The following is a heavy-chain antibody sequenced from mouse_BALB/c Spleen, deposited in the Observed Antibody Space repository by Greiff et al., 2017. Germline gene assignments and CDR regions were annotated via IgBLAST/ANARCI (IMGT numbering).Heavy chain of an antibody. V-gene: IGHV1-14*01. CDR2: INPYNDGT. CDR1: GYTFTSYV. D-gene: IGHD2-1*01. CDR3: ARAYGNYVGYAMDY. J-gene: IGHJ4*01. Sequence: VQLQQSGPELVKPGASVKISCKASGYTFTSYVMHWVKQKPGQGLEWIGYINPYNDGTKYNEKFKGKATLTSDKSSSTAYMELSSLTSEDSAVYYCARAYGNYVGYAMDYWGQGTSVTVSS.